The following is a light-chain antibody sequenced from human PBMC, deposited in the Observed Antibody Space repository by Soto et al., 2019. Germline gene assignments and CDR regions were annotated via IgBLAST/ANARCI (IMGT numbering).Light chain of an antibody. V-gene: IGKV1-39*01. Sequence: DIQMTQSPSSLSASVGDRVTITCRASQSINRFLNWYQQKPGKAPKLLIYATASLQSGVPSRFSGSGSGTDFTRTISSLQPEDFATYYCQQSYSPPPVTFGQGTRLEIK. CDR3: QQSYSPPPVT. CDR1: QSINRF. J-gene: IGKJ5*01. CDR2: ATA.